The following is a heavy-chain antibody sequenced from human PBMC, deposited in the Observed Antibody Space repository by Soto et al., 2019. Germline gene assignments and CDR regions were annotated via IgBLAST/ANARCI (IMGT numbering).Heavy chain of an antibody. CDR1: GGTFSSYT. Sequence: QVQLVQSGAEVKKPGSSVTVSCKASGGTFSSYTISRVRQAPGQGLEWMGGIIPIFGTANYAQKFQGRGTITADESTSTAYMELSSLRSEDTAVYYCARGNHRWLQLWYFDLWGRGTLVTVSS. CDR2: IIPIFGTA. D-gene: IGHD5-12*01. CDR3: ARGNHRWLQLWYFDL. V-gene: IGHV1-69*12. J-gene: IGHJ2*01.